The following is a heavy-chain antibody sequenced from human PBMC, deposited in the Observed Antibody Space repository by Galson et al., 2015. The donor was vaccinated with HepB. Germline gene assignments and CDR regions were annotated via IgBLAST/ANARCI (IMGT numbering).Heavy chain of an antibody. J-gene: IGHJ3*01. V-gene: IGHV3-48*04. D-gene: IGHD6-19*01. CDR1: TFIFSTYS. CDR2: ISSSSTTI. Sequence: SLRLSCAASTFIFSTYSMNWVRQAQGKGLEWVSYISSSSTTIYYADSVKGRFTISSDNAKNSLHLQMNSLRAEDTAVYFCARDVAVAVLGSFDLWGQGTMVTVSS. CDR3: ARDVAVAVLGSFDL.